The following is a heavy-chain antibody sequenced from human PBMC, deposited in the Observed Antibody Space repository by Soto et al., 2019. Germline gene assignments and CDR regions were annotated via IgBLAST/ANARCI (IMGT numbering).Heavy chain of an antibody. CDR3: ARGGTLSWSFDP. V-gene: IGHV1-3*01. D-gene: IGHD1-26*01. CDR2: INAGNGNT. Sequence: QVQLVQSGAEVKKPGASVKVSCKASGYTFTSYAMHWVRQAPGQRLEGMGWINAGNGNTKYSQKFKGRVTITRDTSARTAYKKLRSLRSEDTAVYYCARGGTLSWSFDPWGRGTLVTVSS. J-gene: IGHJ2*01. CDR1: GYTFTSYA.